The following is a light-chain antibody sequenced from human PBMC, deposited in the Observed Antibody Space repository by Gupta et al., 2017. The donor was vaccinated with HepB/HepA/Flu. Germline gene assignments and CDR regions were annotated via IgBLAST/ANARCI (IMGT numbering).Light chain of an antibody. V-gene: IGKV1-39*01. CDR2: AAS. J-gene: IGKJ3*01. CDR1: QSINNY. Sequence: DIQMTQSPSSLSASVGDRVTITCRASQSINNYLNWYQQKPGKAPSLLIYAASSLQSGVPSRFSGSGSGTDFTLTSSRLQPEDFANYYCQQSYSSPLFGHGTKVDIK. CDR3: QQSYSSPL.